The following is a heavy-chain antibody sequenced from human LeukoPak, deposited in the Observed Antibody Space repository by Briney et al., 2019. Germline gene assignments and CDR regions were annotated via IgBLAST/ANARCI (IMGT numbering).Heavy chain of an antibody. CDR3: ARDTEGDYSSSWYAFDY. V-gene: IGHV1-8*01. Sequence: ASVKVSCKASGYTFTSYDINWVRQATGQGLEWMGWMNPNRGNTGYAQKFQGRVTMTRNTSTSTAYMELSSLRSEDTAVYYCARDTEGDYSSSWYAFDYWDQGTLVTVSS. CDR1: GYTFTSYD. J-gene: IGHJ4*02. D-gene: IGHD6-13*01. CDR2: MNPNRGNT.